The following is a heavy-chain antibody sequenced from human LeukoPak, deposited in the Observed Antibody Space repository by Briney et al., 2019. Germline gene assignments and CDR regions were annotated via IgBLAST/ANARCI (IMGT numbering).Heavy chain of an antibody. CDR1: GYTFTSYD. D-gene: IGHD6-13*01. CDR3: ARVTIAAAGKRVNWFDP. J-gene: IGHJ5*02. CDR2: MNPNSGNT. V-gene: IGHV1-8*01. Sequence: ASVKVSCKASGYTFTSYDINWVRQATGQGLEWMGWMNPNSGNTGYAQKFQGRVTMTRNTSISTAYMELSSLRSEDTAVYYCARVTIAAAGKRVNWFDPWGQGTLVTVSS.